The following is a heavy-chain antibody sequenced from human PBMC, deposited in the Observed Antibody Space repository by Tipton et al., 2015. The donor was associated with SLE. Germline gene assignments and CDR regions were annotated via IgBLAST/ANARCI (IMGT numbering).Heavy chain of an antibody. Sequence: LVKPSQTLSLTCTVSGGSISSGSYYWGWIRQPPGKGLEWIGSIYYSGSTYYNPSLKSRVTISLDTSKNQFSLMLSSVTAADTAVYYCARQFSLYSFDYWGQGTLVTVSS. D-gene: IGHD2-2*01. V-gene: IGHV4-39*01. CDR2: IYYSGST. CDR3: ARQFSLYSFDY. CDR1: GGSISSGSYY. J-gene: IGHJ4*02.